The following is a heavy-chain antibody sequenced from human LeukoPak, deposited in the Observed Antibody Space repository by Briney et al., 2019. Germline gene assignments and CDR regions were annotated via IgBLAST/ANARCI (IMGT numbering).Heavy chain of an antibody. CDR3: ARGRSFYDSGGFSGNAFDI. D-gene: IGHD3-22*01. CDR2: MSPNSGNT. V-gene: IGHV1-8*01. CDR1: GYTFNTYD. J-gene: IGHJ3*02. Sequence: ASVKVSCKASGYTFNTYDFNWVRQATGQGLEWMGWMSPNSGNTGYAQKFQGRVTMTRNTSIGTAYMELSSLISEDTAVYYCARGRSFYDSGGFSGNAFDIWGQGTIATVSS.